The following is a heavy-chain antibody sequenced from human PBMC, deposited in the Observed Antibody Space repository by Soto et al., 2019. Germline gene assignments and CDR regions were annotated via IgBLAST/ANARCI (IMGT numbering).Heavy chain of an antibody. V-gene: IGHV3-30-3*01. CDR3: ARDLGSDY. J-gene: IGHJ4*02. Sequence: QVQLVESGGGVVQPGRSLRLSCAASGFTFSSYAMHWVRQAPGKGLEWVAVISYDGSNKYYADSVKGRFTISRDNSKNTLYLQMNSLRAEDTAVYYCARDLGSDYWGQGTLVTVSS. CDR2: ISYDGSNK. CDR1: GFTFSSYA.